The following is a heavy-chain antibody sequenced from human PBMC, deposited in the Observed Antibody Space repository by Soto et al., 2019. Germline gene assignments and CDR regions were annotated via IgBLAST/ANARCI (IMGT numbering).Heavy chain of an antibody. CDR1: GFTFTSSA. D-gene: IGHD6-6*01. V-gene: IGHV1-58*01. Sequence: GASVKVSCKASGFTFTSSAVQWVRQARGQRLEWIGWIVVGSGNTNYAQKFQEGVTITRDMSTSTAYMELSSLRSEDTAVYYCAADRKQLVYYYYYGMDVWGQGTTVTVSS. J-gene: IGHJ6*02. CDR3: AADRKQLVYYYYYGMDV. CDR2: IVVGSGNT.